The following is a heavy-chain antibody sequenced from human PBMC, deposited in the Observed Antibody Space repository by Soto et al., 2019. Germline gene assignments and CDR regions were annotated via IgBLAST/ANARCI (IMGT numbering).Heavy chain of an antibody. J-gene: IGHJ5*02. CDR3: AREGVYDFWSGLAGSHAHWFDP. Sequence: GGSLRLSCAASGFTFSSYWMSWVRQAPGKGLEWVANIKQDGSEKYYVDSVKGRFTISRDNAKNSLYLQMNSLRAEDTAVYYCAREGVYDFWSGLAGSHAHWFDPWGQGTLVTVSS. D-gene: IGHD3-3*01. CDR1: GFTFSSYW. V-gene: IGHV3-7*05. CDR2: IKQDGSEK.